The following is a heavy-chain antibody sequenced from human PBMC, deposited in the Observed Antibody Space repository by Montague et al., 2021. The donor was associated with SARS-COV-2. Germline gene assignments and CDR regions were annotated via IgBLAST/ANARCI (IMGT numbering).Heavy chain of an antibody. V-gene: IGHV4-31*03. CDR3: ARATMIVVVIGAFDI. J-gene: IGHJ3*02. CDR1: GGSISSGGYY. CDR2: IYYSGST. Sequence: TLSLTCTVSGGSISSGGYYWSWIRQHPEKGLEWIGYIYYSGSTYYNPSLKSRVTISVDTSKNQFSLKLSSVTAADTAVYYCARATMIVVVIGAFDIWGQGTMVTVSS. D-gene: IGHD3-22*01.